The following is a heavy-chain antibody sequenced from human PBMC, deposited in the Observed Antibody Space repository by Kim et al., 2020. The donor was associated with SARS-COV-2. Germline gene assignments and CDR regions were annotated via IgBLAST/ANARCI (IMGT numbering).Heavy chain of an antibody. CDR2: INSAGSST. D-gene: IGHD6-13*01. CDR1: GFTFSSYW. V-gene: IGHV3-74*01. Sequence: GGSLRLSCAASGFTFSSYWMHWVRQAPGKGLVWVSRINSAGSSTSYADAVNGRFTISGDNDKNTLYLQMNMLGADDTAEYYGASGPVAAAAYYYCGMHV. CDR3: ASGPVAAAAYYYCGMHV. J-gene: IGHJ6*01.